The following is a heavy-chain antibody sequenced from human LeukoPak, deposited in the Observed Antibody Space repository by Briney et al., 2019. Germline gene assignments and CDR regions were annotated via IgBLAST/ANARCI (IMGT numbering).Heavy chain of an antibody. CDR2: VYTTGTT. CDR3: ARCTSTSCYNFDY. D-gene: IGHD2-2*02. J-gene: IGHJ4*02. V-gene: IGHV4-61*09. Sequence: SETLSLTCTVSGGSINSGSFYWNWLRQSAGKGLEWIGHVYTTGTTNCNPSLRSRVTISLDTSKNQFSLNLNSVTAADTAVYYCARCTSTSCYNFDYWGQGTLLTVSS. CDR1: GGSINSGSFY.